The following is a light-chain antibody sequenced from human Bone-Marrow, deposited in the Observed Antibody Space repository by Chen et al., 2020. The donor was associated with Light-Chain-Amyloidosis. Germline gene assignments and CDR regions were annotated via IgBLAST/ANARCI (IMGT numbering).Light chain of an antibody. CDR2: DDS. J-gene: IGLJ3*02. CDR1: NIGSTS. V-gene: IGLV3-21*02. Sequence: SYVLTQPSSVSVAPGQTATIACGGNNIGSTSVHWYQQTPGEAPLLVVYDDSDRPSGIPERLSGSNPGNTATLTISRVEAGDEADYYCQVWDRSSDRPVFGGGNKLTVL. CDR3: QVWDRSSDRPV.